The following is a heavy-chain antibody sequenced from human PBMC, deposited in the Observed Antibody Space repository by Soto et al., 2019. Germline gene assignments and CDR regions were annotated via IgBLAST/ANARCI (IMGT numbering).Heavy chain of an antibody. J-gene: IGHJ4*02. CDR2: ISYDGSNK. D-gene: IGHD6-19*01. V-gene: IGHV3-30*18. CDR3: AKDRGSSGVLDY. Sequence: GGSLRLSCAASGFTFSSYGMHWVRQARGKGLEWVAVISYDGSNKYYADSVKGRFTISRDNSKNTLYLQMNSLRAEDTAVYYCAKDRGSSGVLDYWGQGTLVTVSS. CDR1: GFTFSSYG.